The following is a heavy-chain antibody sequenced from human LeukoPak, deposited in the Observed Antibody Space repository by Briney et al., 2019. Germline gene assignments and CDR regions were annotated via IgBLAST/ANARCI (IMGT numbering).Heavy chain of an antibody. Sequence: GGSLRLSCAASGFTVSSHYMSWVRQAPGKGLEWVSVIHNGGNTYYADSLKGRFTISRDSSKNTLYPQMNSLRAEDTAVYYCAGLTRDYWGQGTLVTVSS. CDR3: AGLTRDY. J-gene: IGHJ4*02. CDR2: IHNGGNT. CDR1: GFTVSSHY. V-gene: IGHV3-53*01. D-gene: IGHD2-21*02.